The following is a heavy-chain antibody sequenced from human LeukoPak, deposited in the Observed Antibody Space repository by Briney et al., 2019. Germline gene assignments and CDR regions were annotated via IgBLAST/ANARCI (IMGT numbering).Heavy chain of an antibody. CDR1: GFTFSSYS. D-gene: IGHD3/OR15-3a*01. CDR3: ARGAWAGYYEDY. J-gene: IGHJ4*02. Sequence: PGGSLRLSCAASGFTFSSYSMNWVRQAPGKGLEWVSSISSSSSYVYYADSVKGRFTISRDNAKNSLYLQMNSLRAEDTAVYYCARGAWAGYYEDYWGQGTLVAVSS. CDR2: ISSSSSYV. V-gene: IGHV3-21*01.